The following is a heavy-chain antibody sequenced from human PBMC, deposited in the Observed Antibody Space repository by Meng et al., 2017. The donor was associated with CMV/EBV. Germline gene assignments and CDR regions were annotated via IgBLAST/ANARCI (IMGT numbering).Heavy chain of an antibody. D-gene: IGHD3-3*01. CDR1: SYA. V-gene: IGHV3-30-3*01. CDR2: ISYDGSNK. J-gene: IGHJ5*02. CDR3: AREYYDFWSGYYTGAVGWFDP. Sequence: SYASHWVRQAPGKGLEWVAVISYDGSNKYYADPVKGRFTISRDNSKNTLYLQMNSLRAEDTAVYYCAREYYDFWSGYYTGAVGWFDPWGQGTLVTVSS.